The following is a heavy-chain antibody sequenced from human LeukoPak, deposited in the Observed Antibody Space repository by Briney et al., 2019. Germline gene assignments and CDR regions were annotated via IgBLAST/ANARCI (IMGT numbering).Heavy chain of an antibody. CDR2: ISYDGSNK. CDR3: AKDRPIKGTRSPFDY. CDR1: GFTFSSYG. Sequence: GGSLRLSCAASGFTFSSYGMLWVRQAPGKGLEWVAVISYDGSNKYYADSVKGRFTIPRDNSKNTLYLQMNSLRAEDTAVYCCAKDRPIKGTRSPFDYWGQGTLVTVSS. D-gene: IGHD6-6*01. V-gene: IGHV3-30*18. J-gene: IGHJ4*02.